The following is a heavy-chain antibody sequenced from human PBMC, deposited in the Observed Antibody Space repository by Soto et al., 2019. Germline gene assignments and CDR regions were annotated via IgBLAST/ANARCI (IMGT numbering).Heavy chain of an antibody. J-gene: IGHJ4*02. Sequence: QEQVVXSXXXXKEPGSSVKVSCRAXGIMSSGYGFSWVRXAPGQGLEWVGMINPILDSTHYAQNLQGRVSLSVDKSRDTAYLEVTSLRLEDTAIYFCATMKRARLDSWGRGTVVTVSS. CDR2: INPILDST. V-gene: IGHV1-69*09. CDR3: ATMKRARLDS. D-gene: IGHD6-25*01. CDR1: GIMSSGYG.